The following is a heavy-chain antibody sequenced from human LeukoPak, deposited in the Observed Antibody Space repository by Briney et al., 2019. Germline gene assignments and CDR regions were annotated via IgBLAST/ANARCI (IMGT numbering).Heavy chain of an antibody. J-gene: IGHJ4*02. V-gene: IGHV3-9*01. Sequence: PGGSLRLSCAASGFTFDDYAMHWVRQAPGKGLEWVSGISWNSGSIGYADSVKGRFTISRDNAKNSLYLQMNSLRAEDTALYYCAKDIARRAAAGTSFDYWGQGTLVTVSS. CDR2: ISWNSGSI. CDR1: GFTFDDYA. D-gene: IGHD6-13*01. CDR3: AKDIARRAAAGTSFDY.